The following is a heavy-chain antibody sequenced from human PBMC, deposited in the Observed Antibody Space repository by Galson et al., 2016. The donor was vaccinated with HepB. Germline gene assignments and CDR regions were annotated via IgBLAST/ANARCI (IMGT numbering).Heavy chain of an antibody. CDR3: ARGRISSSFGGYYYSARDV. D-gene: IGHD2-2*01. CDR2: ISAHNGNT. J-gene: IGHJ6*02. Sequence: QSGAEVKKPGASVKVSCKAATNTFTQDGINWVRQAPGQGLEWLGWISAHNGNTNYAQKFQGRVTMTRDTSTKTAYMELRRLRSDDTAVYYCARGRISSSFGGYYYSARDVWGQGTTVTVSS. V-gene: IGHV1-18*01. CDR1: TNTFTQDG.